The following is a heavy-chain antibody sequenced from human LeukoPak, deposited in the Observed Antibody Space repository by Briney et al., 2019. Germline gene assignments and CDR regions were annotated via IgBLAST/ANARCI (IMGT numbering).Heavy chain of an antibody. J-gene: IGHJ6*02. CDR2: IDKDGRST. V-gene: IGHV3-43*02. D-gene: IGHD1-26*01. CDR3: ATWAFYHSLDV. CDR1: GFTLGAFA. Sequence: GGSLRLSCAASGFTLGAFAMHWVRQAPGKGLEWVSLIDKDGRSTYYADSVKGRFTISRDNSKNSLYLQMNSLRTEDTALYYCATWAFYHSLDVWGQGTTVTVSS.